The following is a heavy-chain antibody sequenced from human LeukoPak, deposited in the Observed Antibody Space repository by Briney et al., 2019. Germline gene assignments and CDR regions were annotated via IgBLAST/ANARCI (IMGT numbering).Heavy chain of an antibody. CDR2: VYSGGTT. CDR1: GGSIINNY. CDR3: ARDYAAGYSRGYEHYYYYMDV. Sequence: SETLSHTCAVPGGSIINNYWACIRQPAGDGLVWIGRVYSGGTTNYNPSFRCRVTMSVTTSTTRVSWILNSVASAHTAGYFRARDYAAGYSRGYEHYYYYMDVWGKGTTVTVSS. D-gene: IGHD6-25*01. V-gene: IGHV4-4*07. J-gene: IGHJ6*03.